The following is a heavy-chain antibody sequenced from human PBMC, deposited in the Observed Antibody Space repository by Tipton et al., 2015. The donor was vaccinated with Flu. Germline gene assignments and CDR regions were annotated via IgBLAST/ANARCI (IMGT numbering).Heavy chain of an antibody. CDR3: AKDRTVNLYSGTYPSYYYHGVDV. Sequence: SGFTFNKFAISWVRQAPGKGLEWLSDISASGASTYYADSVKGRFTISRDNSQNTLYLEMHTLRVEDTAIYYCAKDRTVNLYSGTYPSYYYHGVDVWGQGTTVTVS. CDR1: GFTFNKFA. CDR2: ISASGAST. J-gene: IGHJ6*02. V-gene: IGHV3-23*01. D-gene: IGHD1-26*01.